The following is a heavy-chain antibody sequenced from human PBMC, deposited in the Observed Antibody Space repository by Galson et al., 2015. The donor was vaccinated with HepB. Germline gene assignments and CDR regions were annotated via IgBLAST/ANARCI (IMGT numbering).Heavy chain of an antibody. V-gene: IGHV3-30*04. J-gene: IGHJ1*01. CDR3: ARAMVRGVMGGQYFQH. CDR1: GFTFSSYA. D-gene: IGHD3-10*01. Sequence: SLRLSCAASGFTFSSYAMHWVRQAPGKGLEWVAVISYDGSNKYYADSVKGRFTISRDNSKNTLYLQMNSLRAEDTAVYYCARAMVRGVMGGQYFQHWGQGTLVTVSS. CDR2: ISYDGSNK.